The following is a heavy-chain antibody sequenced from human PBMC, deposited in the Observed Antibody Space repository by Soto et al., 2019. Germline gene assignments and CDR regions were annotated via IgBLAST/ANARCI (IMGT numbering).Heavy chain of an antibody. Sequence: QVQLVQSGAEVKEPGASVKVSCKAAGYTFTSYGFSWVRQAPGQGLEWMGWISTCNGDTHYAQNLQGRVTMTTDTSTSTAYMELRSLRSDDTAVYYCARSNGIAAAGPPFDYWGQGTLVTVSS. D-gene: IGHD6-13*01. CDR1: GYTFTSYG. CDR3: ARSNGIAAAGPPFDY. J-gene: IGHJ4*02. CDR2: ISTCNGDT. V-gene: IGHV1-18*01.